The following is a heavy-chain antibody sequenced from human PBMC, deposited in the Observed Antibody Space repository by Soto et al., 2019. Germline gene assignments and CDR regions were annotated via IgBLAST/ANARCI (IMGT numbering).Heavy chain of an antibody. Sequence: GGSLRLSCAASGFTFSSYAMSWVRQAPGKGLEWVSAISGSGGSTYYADSVKGRFTISRDNSKNTLDLQMNSLRAEDAAVYYFAKEYFGGSGSYYDYWGQGTLVTVSS. CDR1: GFTFSSYA. D-gene: IGHD3-10*01. CDR3: AKEYFGGSGSYYDY. J-gene: IGHJ4*02. V-gene: IGHV3-23*01. CDR2: ISGSGGST.